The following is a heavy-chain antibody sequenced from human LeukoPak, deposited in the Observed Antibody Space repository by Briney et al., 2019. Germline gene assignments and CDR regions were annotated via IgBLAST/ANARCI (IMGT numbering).Heavy chain of an antibody. CDR3: ARLYSSSSGLFDS. J-gene: IGHJ4*02. V-gene: IGHV2-70*11. Sequence: SGPTLVNPTQTLTLTCTFSGFSLNTRGMCVVWIRQPPGKALEWLARIDWDDAKYYSTSLKTRLTISKDTSKNQVVLTMTNMDPVDTATYYCARLYSSSSGLFDSWGQGTLVTVSS. D-gene: IGHD6-6*01. CDR1: GFSLNTRGMC. CDR2: IDWDDAK.